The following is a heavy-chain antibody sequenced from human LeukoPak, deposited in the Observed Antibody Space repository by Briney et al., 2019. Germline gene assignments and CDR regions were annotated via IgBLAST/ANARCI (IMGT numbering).Heavy chain of an antibody. CDR1: GYTFTSYD. CDR2: MNPNSGNT. Sequence: ASVKVFCKASGYTFTSYDINWVRQATGQGLEWMGWMNPNSGNTGYAQKFQGRVTMTRNTSISTAYMELSSLRSEDTAVYYCARWYSSSWFPSTKDYGMDVWGQGTTVTVSS. D-gene: IGHD6-13*01. V-gene: IGHV1-8*01. CDR3: ARWYSSSWFPSTKDYGMDV. J-gene: IGHJ6*02.